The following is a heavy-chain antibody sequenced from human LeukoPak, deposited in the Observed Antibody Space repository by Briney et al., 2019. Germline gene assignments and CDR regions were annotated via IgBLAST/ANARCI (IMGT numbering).Heavy chain of an antibody. CDR1: GGTFSSYA. CDR2: IVPILGIA. CDR3: ARAGTIYYGMDV. V-gene: IGHV1-69*04. J-gene: IGHJ6*02. D-gene: IGHD4-17*01. Sequence: GSSVKVSCKASGGTFSSYAISWVRQAPGQGLEWMGRIVPILGIANYAQKFQGRVTITADKSTSTAYMELSSLRSEDTAVYYCARAGTIYYGMDVWGQGTTVTVSS.